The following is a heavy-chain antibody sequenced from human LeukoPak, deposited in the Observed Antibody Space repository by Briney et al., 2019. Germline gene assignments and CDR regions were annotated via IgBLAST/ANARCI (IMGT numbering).Heavy chain of an antibody. D-gene: IGHD3-22*01. Sequence: SETLSLTCTVSGGSISSYYWSWIRQPPGKGLVWIGYIYYSGSTNYNPSLKSRVTISVDTSKNQFSLKLSSVTAADTAVYYCARAKFRADSSGYYAGFDYWGQGTLVTVSS. CDR3: ARAKFRADSSGYYAGFDY. CDR1: GGSISSYY. CDR2: IYYSGST. J-gene: IGHJ4*02. V-gene: IGHV4-59*01.